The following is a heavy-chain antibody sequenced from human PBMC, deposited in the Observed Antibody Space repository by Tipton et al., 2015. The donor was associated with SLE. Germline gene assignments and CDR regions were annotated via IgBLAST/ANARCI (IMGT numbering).Heavy chain of an antibody. V-gene: IGHV4-39*07. CDR1: GGSISSSSYH. J-gene: IGHJ3*02. CDR2: IYYSGST. CDR3: ARGTNYTPPCKSQLSAAAPGPRHHDPRHMRAGTAPDAAVYDCARDRDIVLEPVPIPPAFDI. D-gene: IGHD6-13*01. Sequence: TLSLTCTVSGGSISSSSYHWGWIRQSPGKGLEWIGSIYYSGSTNYNPSLKSRVTVSADTSKNQFSLNLRSVTAADTAVYYCARGTNYTPPCKSQLSAAAPGPRHHDPRHMRAGTAPDAAVYDCARDRDIVLEPVPIPPAFDIWGQGTIGTVSS.